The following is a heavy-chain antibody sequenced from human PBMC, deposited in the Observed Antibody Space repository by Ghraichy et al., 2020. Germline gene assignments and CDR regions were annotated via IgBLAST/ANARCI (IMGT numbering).Heavy chain of an antibody. V-gene: IGHV1-69*13. Sequence: SVKVSCKTSGATFSTIATTWGRQPPDHGFEWRGGSFPTFGTATSARNSQGRVPITADESTSTAYMELSSLRSEDTAMYYCARIRTAAAIPNYYYSYGMDVWGQGTTVTVSS. CDR1: GATFSTIA. D-gene: IGHD6-13*01. CDR3: ARIRTAAAIPNYYYSYGMDV. CDR2: SFPTFGTA. J-gene: IGHJ6*02.